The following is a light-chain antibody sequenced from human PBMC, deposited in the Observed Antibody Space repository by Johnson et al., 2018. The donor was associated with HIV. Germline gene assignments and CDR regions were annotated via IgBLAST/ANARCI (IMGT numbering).Light chain of an antibody. CDR1: TSNIEDNS. J-gene: IGLJ1*01. Sequence: QSVLTQPPSVSAAPGQKVTISCSGSTSNIEDNSVSWYQLFPGTAPKLLIYENNRRPSGIPDRFSGSKYGTSATLAITGLQTGDEADYYCATWDNSLSTGGVFGTGTKVTVL. CDR2: ENN. CDR3: ATWDNSLSTGGV. V-gene: IGLV1-51*02.